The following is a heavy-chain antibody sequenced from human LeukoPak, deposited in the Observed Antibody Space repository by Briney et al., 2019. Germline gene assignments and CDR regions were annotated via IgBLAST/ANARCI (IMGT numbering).Heavy chain of an antibody. Sequence: ASVKVSCKVSGYTLTELSMHWVRQAPGKGLEWMGGFDPEDGETIYAQKFQGRVTMTEDTSTDTAYMELSSLRSEDTAVYYRATGGIAAARPHYYYYYGMDVWGQGTTVTVSS. V-gene: IGHV1-24*01. CDR2: FDPEDGET. D-gene: IGHD6-13*01. CDR3: ATGGIAAARPHYYYYYGMDV. J-gene: IGHJ6*02. CDR1: GYTLTELS.